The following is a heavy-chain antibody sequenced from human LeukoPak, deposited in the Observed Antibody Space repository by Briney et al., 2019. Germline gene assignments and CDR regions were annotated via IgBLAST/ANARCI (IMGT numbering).Heavy chain of an antibody. CDR1: GFTFSSYA. CDR3: AKATIFGVVTMYFDY. Sequence: GGSLRLSCAASGFTFSSYAMSWVRQAPGKGLEWVSAISGSGGSTYYADSVKGRFTIFRDNSKNTLYLQMNSLRAEDTAVYYCAKATIFGVVTMYFDYWGQGTLVTVSS. V-gene: IGHV3-23*01. CDR2: ISGSGGST. D-gene: IGHD3-3*01. J-gene: IGHJ4*02.